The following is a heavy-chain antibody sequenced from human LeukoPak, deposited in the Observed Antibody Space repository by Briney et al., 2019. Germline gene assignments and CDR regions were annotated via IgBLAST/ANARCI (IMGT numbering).Heavy chain of an antibody. CDR3: ARRKEYSSSDDAFDI. Sequence: SETLSLTCAVSGGSISSSSYYWGWIRQPPGKGLEWIGSIYYSGSTYYNPSLKSRVTISVDTSKNQFSLKLSSVTAADTAVYYSARRKEYSSSDDAFDIWGQGTMVTVSS. CDR2: IYYSGST. J-gene: IGHJ3*02. CDR1: GGSISSSSYY. V-gene: IGHV4-39*01. D-gene: IGHD6-6*01.